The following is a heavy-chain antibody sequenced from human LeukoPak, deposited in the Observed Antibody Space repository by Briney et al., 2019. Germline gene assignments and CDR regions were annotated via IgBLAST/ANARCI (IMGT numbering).Heavy chain of an antibody. Sequence: GGSLRLSCAASGFTFSSYSMNWVRQAPGKGLEWVSSISSSSSYIYYADSVKGRFTISRDNAKNSLYLQMNSLRAEDTAVYYCAGDSSSPYWYFNLWGRGTLVTVSS. V-gene: IGHV3-21*01. CDR3: AGDSSSPYWYFNL. CDR2: ISSSSSYI. J-gene: IGHJ2*01. CDR1: GFTFSSYS.